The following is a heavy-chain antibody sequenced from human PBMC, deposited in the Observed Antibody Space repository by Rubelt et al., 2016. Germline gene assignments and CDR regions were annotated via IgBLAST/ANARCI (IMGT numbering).Heavy chain of an antibody. CDR3: ARGSSIRGMDY. CDR2: ISAYNGNT. D-gene: IGHD2-15*01. J-gene: IGHJ4*02. CDR1: YG. V-gene: IGHV1-18*01. Sequence: YGISWVRQAPGQGLEWMGWISAYNGNTNYAQKLQGRVTMTTDTSTSTAYMELRSLRFDDTAVYHCARGSSIRGMDYWGQGTLVTVSS.